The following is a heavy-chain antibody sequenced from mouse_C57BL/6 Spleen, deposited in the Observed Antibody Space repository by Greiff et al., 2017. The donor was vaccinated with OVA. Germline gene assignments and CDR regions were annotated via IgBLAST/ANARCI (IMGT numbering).Heavy chain of an antibody. D-gene: IGHD2-4*01. CDR1: GFTFSDYG. J-gene: IGHJ4*01. CDR2: ISSGSSTI. CDR3: ARIYYDYDEGAMDY. V-gene: IGHV5-17*01. Sequence: EVQLVESGGGLVKPGGSLKLSCAASGFTFSDYGMHWVRQAPEKGLEWVAYISSGSSTIYYADTVKGRFTISRDNAKNTLYLQMTSLRSEDTAMYYCARIYYDYDEGAMDYWGQGTSVTVSS.